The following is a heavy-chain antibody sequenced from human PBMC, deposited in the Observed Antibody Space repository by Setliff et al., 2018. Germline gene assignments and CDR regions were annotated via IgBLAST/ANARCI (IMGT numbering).Heavy chain of an antibody. D-gene: IGHD6-13*01. J-gene: IGHJ5*02. CDR3: ARDGISWLNWLDP. CDR2: INPKSGVT. Sequence: ASVKVSCKASGYSFSDFYIHWVRQVTGRGPEWMGSINPKSGVTRYVQKFQGRVTITRDTSISTAYMELSGLRSDDTAVYYCARDGISWLNWLDPWGQGTPVTVSS. V-gene: IGHV1-2*02. CDR1: GYSFSDFY.